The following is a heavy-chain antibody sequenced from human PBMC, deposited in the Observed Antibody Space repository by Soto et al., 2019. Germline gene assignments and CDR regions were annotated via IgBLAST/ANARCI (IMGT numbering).Heavy chain of an antibody. J-gene: IGHJ4*02. CDR1: GGTFSSYA. Sequence: SVKVSCKASGGTFSSYAISWVRQAPGQGLEWMGGIIPIFGTANYAQKFQGRVTITADKSTSTAYMALSSLRSEDTAVYYCARVVDTAMVYYDYWGQGTLVTVSS. V-gene: IGHV1-69*06. D-gene: IGHD5-18*01. CDR2: IIPIFGTA. CDR3: ARVVDTAMVYYDY.